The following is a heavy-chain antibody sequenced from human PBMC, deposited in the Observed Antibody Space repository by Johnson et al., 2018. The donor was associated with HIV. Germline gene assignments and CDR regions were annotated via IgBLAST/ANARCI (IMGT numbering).Heavy chain of an antibody. V-gene: IGHV3-20*04. J-gene: IGHJ3*02. Sequence: VQLVESGGGVVRPGGSLRLSCAASGFTFDDYGMSWVRQAPGKGLEWVSGINWHGGSTGYADSVKGRFTISRDNAKNSLYLQMNSLRAEDTALYYCARDSRIGTMVLLSDAFDIWGQGTMVTVSS. CDR2: INWHGGST. CDR3: ARDSRIGTMVLLSDAFDI. D-gene: IGHD3-10*01. CDR1: GFTFDDYG.